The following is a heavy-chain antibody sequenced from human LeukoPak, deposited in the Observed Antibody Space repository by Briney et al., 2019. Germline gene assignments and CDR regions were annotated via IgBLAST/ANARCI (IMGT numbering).Heavy chain of an antibody. Sequence: ASVMVSFKAAGYTFTNYAMNWVRQAPGQGLGWMGWMHPSTGNPTYSQGFTGRFVFSLDTSVSTTYLQISSLKAEDTAVYYCARAYQRLGELSLPDYWGQGTLVTVSS. CDR3: ARAYQRLGELSLPDY. D-gene: IGHD3-16*02. CDR1: GYTFTNYA. V-gene: IGHV7-4-1*02. J-gene: IGHJ4*02. CDR2: MHPSTGNP.